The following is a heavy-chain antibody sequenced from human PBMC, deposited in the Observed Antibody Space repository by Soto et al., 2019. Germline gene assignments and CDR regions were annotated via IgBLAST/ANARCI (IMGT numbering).Heavy chain of an antibody. CDR1: GFTFSSYS. CDR3: AREGTRGGFLNWFDP. Sequence: EVQLVESGGGLVQPGGSLRLSCAASGFTFSSYSMNWVRQAPGKGLEWVSYISSSSRTIYYADSVKGRFTISRDNAKNSLYLQMNSLRDEDTAVYYCAREGTRGGFLNWFDPWGQGTLVTVSS. CDR2: ISSSSRTI. V-gene: IGHV3-48*02. D-gene: IGHD3-10*01. J-gene: IGHJ5*02.